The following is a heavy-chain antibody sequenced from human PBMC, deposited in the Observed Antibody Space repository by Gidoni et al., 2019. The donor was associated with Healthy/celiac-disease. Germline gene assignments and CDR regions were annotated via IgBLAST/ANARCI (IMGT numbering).Heavy chain of an antibody. V-gene: IGHV3-21*01. Sequence: EVQLVESGGGLVKPGGSLRLSCAASGFTFSSYSMNWVRQAPGKGLEWVSSISSSSSYIYYADSVKGRFTISRDNAKNSLYLQMNSLRAEDTAVYYCARDYGDSNWFDPWGQGTLVTVSS. CDR1: GFTFSSYS. D-gene: IGHD4-17*01. J-gene: IGHJ5*02. CDR2: ISSSSSYI. CDR3: ARDYGDSNWFDP.